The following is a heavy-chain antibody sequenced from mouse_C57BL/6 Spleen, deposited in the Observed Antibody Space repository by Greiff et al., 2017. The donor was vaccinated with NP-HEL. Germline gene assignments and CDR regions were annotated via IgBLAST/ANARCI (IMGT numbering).Heavy chain of an antibody. CDR2: IYPGSGST. J-gene: IGHJ2*01. Sequence: QVQLKQPGAELVKPGASVKMSCKASGYTFTSYWITWVKQRPGQGLEWIGDIYPGSGSTNYNEKFKSKATLTVDTSSSTAYLQLSSLTSEDSAVYYCARRGDYYGSSPFDYWGQGTTLTVSS. D-gene: IGHD1-1*01. CDR1: GYTFTSYW. CDR3: ARRGDYYGSSPFDY. V-gene: IGHV1-55*01.